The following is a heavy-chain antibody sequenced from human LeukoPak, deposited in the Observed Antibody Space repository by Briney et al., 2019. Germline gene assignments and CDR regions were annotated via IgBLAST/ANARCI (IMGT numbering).Heavy chain of an antibody. Sequence: TGGSLRLSCAASGFTFSSYGMHWVRQAPGKGLEWVAFIRYDGSNKYYADSVKGRFTISRDNSKNTLYLQMNSLRAEDTAVYYCAKIRSGGNIVVVPAAPFFDYWGQGTLVTVSS. D-gene: IGHD2-2*01. CDR1: GFTFSSYG. CDR2: IRYDGSNK. CDR3: AKIRSGGNIVVVPAAPFFDY. J-gene: IGHJ4*02. V-gene: IGHV3-30*02.